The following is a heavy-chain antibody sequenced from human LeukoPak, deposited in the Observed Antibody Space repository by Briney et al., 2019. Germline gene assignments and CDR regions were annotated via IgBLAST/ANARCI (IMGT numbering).Heavy chain of an antibody. V-gene: IGHV1-3*01. J-gene: IGHJ6*02. CDR1: GYTFTSYA. CDR3: ARDYYDSSGYYVYYYYYGMDV. D-gene: IGHD3-22*01. Sequence: ASVKVSCKASGYTFTSYAMHWVRQAPGQRLEWMGWINAGNGNTKYSQKFQGRVTITRDTSASTAYIELSSLRSEDTAVYYCARDYYDSSGYYVYYYYYGMDVWGQGTTVTVSS. CDR2: INAGNGNT.